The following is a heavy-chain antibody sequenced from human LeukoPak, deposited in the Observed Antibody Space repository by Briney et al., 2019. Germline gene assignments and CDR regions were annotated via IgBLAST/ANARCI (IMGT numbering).Heavy chain of an antibody. CDR3: ARRAYANDYGDYVAEFDP. D-gene: IGHD4-17*01. CDR2: IYPGNSDI. Sequence: GESLKISCKGSGYSFTHYWIAWVRQMPGKGLEWMGIIYPGNSDIRYSPSFQGQVTISADKSISTAYLQWSSLKASDTAIYYCARRAYANDYGDYVAEFDPWGQGTLVTVSS. V-gene: IGHV5-51*01. J-gene: IGHJ5*02. CDR1: GYSFTHYW.